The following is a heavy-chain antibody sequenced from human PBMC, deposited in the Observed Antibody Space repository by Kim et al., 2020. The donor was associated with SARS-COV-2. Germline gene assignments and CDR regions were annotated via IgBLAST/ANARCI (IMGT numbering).Heavy chain of an antibody. Sequence: SETLSLTCTVSGGSISSSYWSWIRQPPGKGLEWIGYIYYSGTTNYNPSLRSRVTISIDTSSKQFSLKLTSVTAADTAVYYCARHGEYTYGVAWFDPWGQGTLVTVSS. J-gene: IGHJ5*02. CDR2: IYYSGTT. D-gene: IGHD5-18*01. CDR1: GGSISSSY. CDR3: ARHGEYTYGVAWFDP. V-gene: IGHV4-59*08.